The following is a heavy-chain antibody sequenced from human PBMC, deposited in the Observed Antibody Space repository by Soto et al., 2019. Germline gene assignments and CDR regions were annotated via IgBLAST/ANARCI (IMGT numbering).Heavy chain of an antibody. CDR1: GFAFDDYT. V-gene: IGHV3-43*01. CDR3: TKEGRTGLYPFDS. J-gene: IGHJ4*02. CDR2: ISWDGGSA. Sequence: PGGSLRLSCAASGFAFDDYTMHWVRQPPGKGLEWVSLISWDGGSAYYADSVKGRFTISRDNSKNSLSLQMNSLRTEDTALYYCTKEGRTGLYPFDSWGQGTLVTVSS. D-gene: IGHD2-8*02.